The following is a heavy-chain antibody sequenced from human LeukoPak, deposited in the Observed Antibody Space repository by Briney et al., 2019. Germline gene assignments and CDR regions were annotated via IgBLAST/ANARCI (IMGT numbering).Heavy chain of an antibody. CDR1: GYTFTSYG. D-gene: IGHD3-3*01. CDR2: ISAYNGNT. CDR3: ARNPYYDFWSGYYPPDY. V-gene: IGHV1-18*01. J-gene: IGHJ4*02. Sequence: GASVKVSCTASGYTFTSYGISWVRQAPGQGLEWMGWISAYNGNTNYAQKLQGRVTMTTDTSTSTAYMELRSLRSDDTAVYYCARNPYYDFWSGYYPPDYWGQGTLVTVSS.